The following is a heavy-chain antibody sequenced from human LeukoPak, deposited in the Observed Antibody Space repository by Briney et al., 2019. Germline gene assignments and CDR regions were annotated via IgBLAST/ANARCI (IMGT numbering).Heavy chain of an antibody. CDR2: ISGSGGTT. CDR1: GFAFSTYA. V-gene: IGHV3-23*01. Sequence: PGGSLRLSCAASGFAFSTYAMSWVHQAPGKGLEWVSSISGSGGTTYYADSVKSRFTISRDNSKNTLYLQMNSLRAEDTAVYYCAKDGLVGATIAYYFDYWGQGTLVTVSS. D-gene: IGHD1-26*01. J-gene: IGHJ4*02. CDR3: AKDGLVGATIAYYFDY.